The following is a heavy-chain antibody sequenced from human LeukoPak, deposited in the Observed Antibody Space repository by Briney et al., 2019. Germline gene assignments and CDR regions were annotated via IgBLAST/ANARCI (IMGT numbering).Heavy chain of an antibody. CDR2: ISGDGGST. Sequence: PGGSLRLSCAASGFTFDDYAMHWVRQAPGKGLEWVSLISGDGGSTYYADSVKGRFTISRDNSKNTLYLQMNSLRAEDTAVYYCAKGGLVINDAFDIWGQGTMVTVSS. CDR3: AKGGLVINDAFDI. J-gene: IGHJ3*02. D-gene: IGHD3-22*01. V-gene: IGHV3-43*02. CDR1: GFTFDDYA.